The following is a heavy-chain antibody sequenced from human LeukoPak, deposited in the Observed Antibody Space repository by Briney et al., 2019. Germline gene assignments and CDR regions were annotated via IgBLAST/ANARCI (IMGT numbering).Heavy chain of an antibody. Sequence: GGSLRLSCAASGFTVSSNYMSWVRQAPGKGLEWVSVIYSGGSTYYADSVKGRFTISRDNSKNTLYLQMNSPRAEDTAVYYCARSDPYSSYYYYGMDVWGQGTTVTVSS. D-gene: IGHD4-4*01. CDR1: GFTVSSNY. CDR2: IYSGGST. J-gene: IGHJ6*02. CDR3: ARSDPYSSYYYYGMDV. V-gene: IGHV3-66*01.